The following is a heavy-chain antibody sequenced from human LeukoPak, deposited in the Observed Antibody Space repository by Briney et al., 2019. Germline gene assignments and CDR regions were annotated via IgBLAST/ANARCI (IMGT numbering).Heavy chain of an antibody. J-gene: IGHJ4*02. CDR3: AREGPNSSGLDY. Sequence: PSQTLSLTCTISGGSISSGSYFWSWIRQPAGKGLEWIGRIYTSGSTNYNPSLKSRVTISVDTSKNRFSLKLSSVTAADTAVYYCAREGPNSSGLDYWGQGTLVTVSS. D-gene: IGHD3-22*01. V-gene: IGHV4-61*02. CDR1: GGSISSGSYF. CDR2: IYTSGST.